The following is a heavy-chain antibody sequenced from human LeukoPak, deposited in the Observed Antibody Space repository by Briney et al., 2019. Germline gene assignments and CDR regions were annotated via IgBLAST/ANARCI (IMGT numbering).Heavy chain of an antibody. D-gene: IGHD6-19*01. CDR3: ARSLAYTSAWGDY. Sequence: ASVKVSCKASGYTFTGYFMHWVRQAPGQGLEWMGWINPSSGGTNYAQKFQGRVTMTRDTSISTAYMEMSRLTSDDTAVYYCARSLAYTSAWGDYWGQGTLVTVSS. CDR2: INPSSGGT. CDR1: GYTFTGYF. J-gene: IGHJ4*02. V-gene: IGHV1-2*02.